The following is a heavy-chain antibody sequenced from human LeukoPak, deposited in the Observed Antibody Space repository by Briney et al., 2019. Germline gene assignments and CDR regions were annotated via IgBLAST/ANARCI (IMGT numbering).Heavy chain of an antibody. J-gene: IGHJ4*02. CDR2: IIPIFGTA. D-gene: IGHD2-2*01. V-gene: IGHV1-69*05. Sequence: SVRVSCKASGGTFSSYAISWVRQAPGQGLEWMGGIIPIFGTANYAQKFQGRVTITTDESTSTAYMELSSLRSEDTAVYYCAREKGYCSSTRQEEGGRGGTGECYFDYWGQGTLVTVSS. CDR3: AREKGYCSSTRQEEGGRGGTGECYFDY. CDR1: GGTFSSYA.